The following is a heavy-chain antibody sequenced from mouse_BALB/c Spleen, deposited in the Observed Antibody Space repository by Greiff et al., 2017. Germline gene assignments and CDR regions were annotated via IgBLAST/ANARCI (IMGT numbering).Heavy chain of an antibody. Sequence: EVQLVESGGGLVKPGGSLKLSCAASGFTFSSYAMSWVRQTPEKRLEWVASISSGGSTYYPDSVKGRFTISRDNARNILYLQMSSLRSEDTAMYYCARGNRYDVDWFAYWGQGTLVTVSA. CDR1: GFTFSSYA. J-gene: IGHJ3*01. CDR3: ARGNRYDVDWFAY. V-gene: IGHV5-6-5*01. D-gene: IGHD2-14*01. CDR2: ISSGGST.